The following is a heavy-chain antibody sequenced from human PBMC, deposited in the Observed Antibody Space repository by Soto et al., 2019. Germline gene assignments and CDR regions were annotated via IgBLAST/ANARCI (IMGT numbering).Heavy chain of an antibody. CDR3: ARAHGSSWYNWFDP. D-gene: IGHD6-13*01. CDR2: IIPLFGTT. CDR1: GGTFSSYA. V-gene: IGHV1-69*13. Sequence: SVKVSCKASGGTFSSYAISWVRQAPGRGLEWMGGIIPLFGTTNYAQKFRGRVTVTADESTSTVYMEVRSLRFEDTAVYYCARAHGSSWYNWFDPWGQGTLVTAPQ. J-gene: IGHJ5*02.